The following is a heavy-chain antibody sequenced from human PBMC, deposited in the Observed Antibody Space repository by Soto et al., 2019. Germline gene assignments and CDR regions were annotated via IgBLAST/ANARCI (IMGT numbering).Heavy chain of an antibody. CDR1: GYSFTNFW. V-gene: IGHV5-10-1*01. CDR3: ARHRHPVSPFMVVPPLGLYY. J-gene: IGHJ4*02. CDR2: IDPSDSYT. D-gene: IGHD2-15*01. Sequence: GESLKISCETSGYSFTNFWISWVRQMPGKGLEWMGRIDPSDSYTNYSPSFQGHVTFSADESINTAYLQWSSLKASDTAMYYCARHRHPVSPFMVVPPLGLYYWAQGTLVTGSA.